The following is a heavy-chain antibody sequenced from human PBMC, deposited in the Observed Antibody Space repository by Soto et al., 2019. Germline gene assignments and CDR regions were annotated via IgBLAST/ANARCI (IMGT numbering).Heavy chain of an antibody. Sequence: GESLKISCKGSGYSFTTYWIGWVRQMPGKGLEWMGIIYPGDSDTRYSPSFQGQVTISADKSISTAYLQWSSLKASDTAVYYCARQRCTSTSCSGVWYFDYWGQGTLVTVSS. CDR1: GYSFTTYW. CDR2: IYPGDSDT. J-gene: IGHJ4*02. CDR3: ARQRCTSTSCSGVWYFDY. V-gene: IGHV5-51*01. D-gene: IGHD2-2*01.